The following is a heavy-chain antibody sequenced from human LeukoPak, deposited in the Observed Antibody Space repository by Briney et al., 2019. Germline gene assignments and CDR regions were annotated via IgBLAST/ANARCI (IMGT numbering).Heavy chain of an antibody. V-gene: IGHV3-7*03. Sequence: GGSLRLSCAASGFTFSNYWMSWVRQAPGKGLGWVANIDQDGSATYYVDSVKGRFTISRDNAKSSLYLQMSSLRAEDTAVYYCARNPAKVVPAVYWGQGTLVTVSS. CDR1: GFTFSNYW. CDR3: ARNPAKVVPAVY. J-gene: IGHJ4*02. D-gene: IGHD2-2*01. CDR2: IDQDGSAT.